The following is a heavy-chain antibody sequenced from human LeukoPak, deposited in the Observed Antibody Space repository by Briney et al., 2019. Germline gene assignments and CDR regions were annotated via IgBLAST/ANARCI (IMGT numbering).Heavy chain of an antibody. Sequence: GGSLRLSCAASGFTFSNYGMDWVRQAPGKGLEWISYISSSSSSIYYADSVKGRFTISRDNAKNSVSLQMNSLRAEDTAVYYCARGGAARPDYWGQGTLVTVSS. CDR3: ARGGAARPDY. CDR1: GFTFSNYG. CDR2: ISSSSSSI. V-gene: IGHV3-48*01. D-gene: IGHD6-6*01. J-gene: IGHJ4*02.